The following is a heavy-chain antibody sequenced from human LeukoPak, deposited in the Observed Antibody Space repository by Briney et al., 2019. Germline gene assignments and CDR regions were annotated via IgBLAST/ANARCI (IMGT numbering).Heavy chain of an antibody. CDR2: IYTSGST. D-gene: IGHD6-19*01. J-gene: IGHJ4*02. V-gene: IGHV4-4*07. CDR1: GGSISSYY. CDR3: ARGVAVAGDFDY. Sequence: PSETLSLTCTVSGGSISSYYWSWIRQPAGKGLGWIGRIYTSGSTNYNPSLTSRVTMSVDTSKNQFSLKLSSVTAADTAVYYCARGVAVAGDFDYWGQGTLVTVSS.